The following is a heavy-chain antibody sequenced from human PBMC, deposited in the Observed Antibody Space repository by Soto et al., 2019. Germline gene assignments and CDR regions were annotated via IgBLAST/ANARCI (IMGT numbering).Heavy chain of an antibody. CDR2: IIPIFGTA. D-gene: IGHD3-9*01. CDR3: ARANFDWLFNISPRFSWFDP. J-gene: IGHJ5*02. CDR1: GGTFSSYA. Sequence: ASVKVSCKASGGTFSSYAISWVRQAPGQGLEWMGGIIPIFGTANYAQKFQGRVTITADESTSTAYMELSSLRSEDTAVYYCARANFDWLFNISPRFSWFDPWGQGTLVTVSS. V-gene: IGHV1-69*13.